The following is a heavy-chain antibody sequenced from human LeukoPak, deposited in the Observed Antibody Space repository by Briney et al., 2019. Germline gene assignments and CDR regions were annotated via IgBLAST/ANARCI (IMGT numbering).Heavy chain of an antibody. CDR2: IHSSGGT. Sequence: PGGSLRLSCAASGFTVSTNYMSWVRQAPGKGLEWVSIIHSSGGTYYADFVKGRFTISTDNSRNTLYLQMNSLRAEDTAVYYCAELGITMIGGVWGKGTTVTISS. CDR3: AELGITMIGGV. CDR1: GFTVSTNY. V-gene: IGHV3-66*01. D-gene: IGHD3-10*02. J-gene: IGHJ6*04.